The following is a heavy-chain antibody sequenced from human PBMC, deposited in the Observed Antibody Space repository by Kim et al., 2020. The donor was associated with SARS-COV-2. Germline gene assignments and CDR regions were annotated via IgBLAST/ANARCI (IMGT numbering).Heavy chain of an antibody. D-gene: IGHD2-15*01. V-gene: IGHV3-30*04. CDR2: ISYDGSNK. CDR3: ARDEDIGVVVAATEILSRDYGMDV. CDR1: GFTFSSYA. Sequence: GGSLRLSCAASGFTFSSYAMHWVRQAPGKGLEWVAVISYDGSNKHYADSVKGRFTISRDNSKNTLYLQMNSLRAEDTAVYYCARDEDIGVVVAATEILSRDYGMDVWGQGTTVTVSS. J-gene: IGHJ6*02.